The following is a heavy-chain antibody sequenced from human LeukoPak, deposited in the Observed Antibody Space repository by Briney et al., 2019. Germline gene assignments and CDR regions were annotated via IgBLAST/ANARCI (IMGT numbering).Heavy chain of an antibody. J-gene: IGHJ3*02. V-gene: IGHV4-39*07. CDR1: GDSISTSNSY. CDR2: IYYSGNT. CDR3: ARVSLGYCSGGSCYQDAFDI. D-gene: IGHD2-15*01. Sequence: SETLSLTCTVSGDSISTSNSYWGWIRQPPGKGLEWIGSIYYSGNTYYNASLKSRVTISVDTSKNQFSLKLSSVTAADTAVYYCARVSLGYCSGGSCYQDAFDIWGQGTMVTVSS.